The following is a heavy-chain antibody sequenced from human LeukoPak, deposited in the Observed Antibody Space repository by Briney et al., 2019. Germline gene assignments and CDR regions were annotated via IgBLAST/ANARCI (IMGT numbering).Heavy chain of an antibody. D-gene: IGHD3-22*01. Sequence: GGSLRLSCAASGFTFSSYSMNWVPQAPGKGLEWVSSISSSSSYIYYADSVKGRFTISRDNAKNSLYLQMNSLRAEDTAVYYCARSYDSSGYYYGYWGQGTLVTVSS. V-gene: IGHV3-21*01. CDR1: GFTFSSYS. CDR2: ISSSSSYI. CDR3: ARSYDSSGYYYGY. J-gene: IGHJ4*02.